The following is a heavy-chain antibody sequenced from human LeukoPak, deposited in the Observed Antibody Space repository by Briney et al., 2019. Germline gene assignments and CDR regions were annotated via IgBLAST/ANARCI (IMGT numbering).Heavy chain of an antibody. CDR1: GFTFSNYN. Sequence: KPGGSLRLSCAASGFTFSNYNMNWVRQAPGKGLEWVSSLTSSSSYIYYADSVKGRFTISRDDANNSLYLQLNSLGAEDTAVYYCVRDLRRFDTAVITYFDYWGQGTLVTVSS. V-gene: IGHV3-21*01. J-gene: IGHJ4*02. D-gene: IGHD2/OR15-2a*01. CDR2: LTSSSSYI. CDR3: VRDLRRFDTAVITYFDY.